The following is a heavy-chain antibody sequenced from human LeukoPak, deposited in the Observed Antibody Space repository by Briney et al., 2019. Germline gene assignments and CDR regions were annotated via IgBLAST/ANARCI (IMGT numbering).Heavy chain of an antibody. J-gene: IGHJ4*02. CDR3: IREGGRYGGYDLDY. D-gene: IGHD5-12*01. V-gene: IGHV6-1*01. Sequence: SQTLSLTCVISGDSFSSNSAAWNWIRQSPSRGLEWLVRTYYRSKWSKDYATSVKGRINIYPDTSKNQFSLQLNSVTPEDTAVYYCIREGGRYGGYDLDYWGQGTLVTVSS. CDR2: TYYRSKWSK. CDR1: GDSFSSNSAA.